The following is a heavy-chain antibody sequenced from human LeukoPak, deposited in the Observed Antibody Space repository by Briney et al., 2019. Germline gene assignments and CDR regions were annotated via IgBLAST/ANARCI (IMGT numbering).Heavy chain of an antibody. J-gene: IGHJ4*02. Sequence: ASVKVSCKASGYTFTGYYMHWVRQAPGQGLEWMGWINPNSGGTNYAQKFQGRVTMTRDTSTSTAYMELSRLRSDDTAVYYCASPSHYYDSSGYLSDFDYWGQGTLVTVSS. CDR2: INPNSGGT. D-gene: IGHD3-22*01. CDR3: ASPSHYYDSSGYLSDFDY. CDR1: GYTFTGYY. V-gene: IGHV1-2*02.